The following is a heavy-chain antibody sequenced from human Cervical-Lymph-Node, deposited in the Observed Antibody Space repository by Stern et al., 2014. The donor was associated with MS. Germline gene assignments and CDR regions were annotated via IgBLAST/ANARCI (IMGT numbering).Heavy chain of an antibody. D-gene: IGHD4-11*01. Sequence: QMQLVESGGGVVPPGRSLRLSCIASGFTFSNYGMHWVRQAPGKRLGWVAPIWHEGSETYYSDSVRGRFSISRDNSKNTLSLQMNSLRVDDTAVYYCVRDWSSNAYKSEDYWGQGTLVTVSS. V-gene: IGHV3-33*01. CDR2: IWHEGSET. CDR1: GFTFSNYG. CDR3: VRDWSSNAYKSEDY. J-gene: IGHJ4*02.